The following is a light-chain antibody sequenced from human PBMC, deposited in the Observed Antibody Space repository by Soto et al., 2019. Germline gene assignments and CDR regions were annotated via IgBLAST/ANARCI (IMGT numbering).Light chain of an antibody. V-gene: IGKV3-20*01. Sequence: IGFAKSPCTLSSSPGGRATLSCRASQSVTDNYLAWYQQKPGQAPRLLIYSASTRASGIPDRFSGSGSGTEFTLTISSLQSEDFAFFYCQQYDGLPRTFGQGTKVDIK. CDR1: QSVTDNY. CDR2: SAS. CDR3: QQYDGLPRT. J-gene: IGKJ1*01.